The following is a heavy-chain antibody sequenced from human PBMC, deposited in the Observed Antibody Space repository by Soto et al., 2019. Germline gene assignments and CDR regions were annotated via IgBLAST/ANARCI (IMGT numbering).Heavy chain of an antibody. D-gene: IGHD2-15*01. CDR2: VSGDDATT. J-gene: IGHJ4*02. CDR3: AKASRGCSYSSSDY. Sequence: EVQLLESGGGLVQPGGSLRLSCAASGFTFGSYAMNWVRQAPGKGLEWVSVVSGDDATTYYADSVKGRFTISRDNSKNTLYLQMNSLRAEDTALYYCAKASRGCSYSSSDYWGQGTLVTVSS. V-gene: IGHV3-23*01. CDR1: GFTFGSYA.